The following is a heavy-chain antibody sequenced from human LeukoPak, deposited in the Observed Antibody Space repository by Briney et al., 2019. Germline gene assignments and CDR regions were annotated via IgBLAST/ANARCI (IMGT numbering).Heavy chain of an antibody. CDR2: IIPFLGEV. V-gene: IGHV1-69*04. J-gene: IGHJ5*02. CDR3: SACGYAYGWSGP. Sequence: SVKVSCKAFGATLNIGHAFIWARQAPGQGLQWMGRIIPFLGEVNYAQNFQGRVSFTADKSTATMYMEMKSLRLDDTAIYYCSACGYAYGWSGPWGQGTLVTVSS. CDR1: GATLNIGHA. D-gene: IGHD5-12*01.